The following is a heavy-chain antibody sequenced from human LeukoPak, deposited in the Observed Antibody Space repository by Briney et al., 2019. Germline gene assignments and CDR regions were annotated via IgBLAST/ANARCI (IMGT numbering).Heavy chain of an antibody. Sequence: PGGSLRLSCAASGFTFSTYNMNWVRQAPGKGLEWVSSISGSSSYIYYADSLKGRFTISRDNAKNSLYLQMNSLRAEDTAVYYCARERGSGSYYYYYYMDVWGKGTTVTVSS. CDR3: ARERGSGSYYYYYYMDV. CDR2: ISGSSSYI. J-gene: IGHJ6*03. V-gene: IGHV3-21*01. CDR1: GFTFSTYN. D-gene: IGHD3-10*01.